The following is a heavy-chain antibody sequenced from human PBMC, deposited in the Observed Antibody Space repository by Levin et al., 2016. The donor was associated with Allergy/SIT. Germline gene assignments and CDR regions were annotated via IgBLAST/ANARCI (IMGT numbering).Heavy chain of an antibody. CDR1: GGSIRSDHY. D-gene: IGHD3/OR15-3a*01. J-gene: IGHJ4*02. Sequence: GSLRLSCTVSGGSIRSDHYWAWIRQTPGKGLEWFGSIYDSGATYYNPSYYSRPTYQNPAPKNRVTISVDTSRNEFSLDLRSVTAADTAVYYCARHYGGGTGYVHFDTWGQGFLVTVSS. V-gene: IGHV4-39*01. CDR3: ARHYGGGTGYVHFDT. CDR2: IYDSGAT.